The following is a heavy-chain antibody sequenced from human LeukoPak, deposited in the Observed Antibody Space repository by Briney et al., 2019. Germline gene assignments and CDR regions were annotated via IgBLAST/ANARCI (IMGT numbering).Heavy chain of an antibody. D-gene: IGHD6-13*01. CDR1: GFTFSSYA. CDR2: ISGSGGST. J-gene: IGHJ6*02. Sequence: PGGSLRLSCAASGFTFSSYAMSWLRQAPGKGLEWVSAISGSGGSTYYADSVKGRFTISRDNSKNTLYLQMNSLRAEDTAVYYCANGDIAAAGNCYYYGMDVWGQGTTVTVSS. CDR3: ANGDIAAAGNCYYYGMDV. V-gene: IGHV3-23*01.